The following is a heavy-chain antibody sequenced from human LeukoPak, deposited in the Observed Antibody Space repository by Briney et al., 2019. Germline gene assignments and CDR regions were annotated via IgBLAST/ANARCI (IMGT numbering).Heavy chain of an antibody. J-gene: IGHJ4*02. CDR1: GYSFTSYW. CDR3: ARHFHSSSWDY. V-gene: IGHV5-51*01. D-gene: IGHD6-6*01. CDR2: FYPSDSDN. Sequence: GESLKISGRGPGYSFTSYWIGWGRQIPGKGLGGLGSFYPSDSDNRYSTSFQGQVTIAADTSISTAYLQWSSLKASDTAMYDCARHFHSSSWDYWGQGTLVTVSS.